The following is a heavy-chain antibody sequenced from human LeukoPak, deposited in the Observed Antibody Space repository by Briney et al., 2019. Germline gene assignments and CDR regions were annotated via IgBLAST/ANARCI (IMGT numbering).Heavy chain of an antibody. CDR3: ARGTADSTGYYYNPLIDY. V-gene: IGHV4-59*01. Sequence: PSETLSLTCTASGGSISSDYWIWIRQPPGKGLEWIAYMYYSGNTNYSPSLKSRVTISVDTSRTQFSLKLTSVTAADTAVYYCARGTADSTGYYYNPLIDYWGQGTLVTVSS. CDR2: MYYSGNT. CDR1: GGSISSDY. D-gene: IGHD3-22*01. J-gene: IGHJ4*02.